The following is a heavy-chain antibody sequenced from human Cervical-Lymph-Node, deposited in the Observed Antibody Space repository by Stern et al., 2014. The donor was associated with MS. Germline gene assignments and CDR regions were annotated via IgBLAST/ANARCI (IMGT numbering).Heavy chain of an antibody. J-gene: IGHJ6*02. V-gene: IGHV1-69*01. CDR2: IIPIFGTA. CDR1: GGTFSRQA. D-gene: IGHD1-1*01. Sequence: VQLVESGAEVKKPGSSVKVSCKTSGGTFSRQAISWVRQAPGQGLEWLGGIIPIFGTAHSAQKLQGRLTITADESTSTAYMELRSLRSEDTAVYYCARDEIGQTTTHYYYYGMDVWGQGTTVTVSS. CDR3: ARDEIGQTTTHYYYYGMDV.